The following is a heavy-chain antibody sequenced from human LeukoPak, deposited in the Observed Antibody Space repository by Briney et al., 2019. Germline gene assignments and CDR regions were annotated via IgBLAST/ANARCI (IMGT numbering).Heavy chain of an antibody. Sequence: ASVKVSCKASGYTFTGYYMHWVRQAPGQGLEWMGWINPNSGGTNYAQKFQGRVTMTRDTSISTAYMELSRLRSDDTAVYYCARDIGGSYYGAFDIWGQGTMVTVSS. CDR2: INPNSGGT. V-gene: IGHV1-2*02. J-gene: IGHJ3*02. CDR3: ARDIGGSYYGAFDI. D-gene: IGHD1-26*01. CDR1: GYTFTGYY.